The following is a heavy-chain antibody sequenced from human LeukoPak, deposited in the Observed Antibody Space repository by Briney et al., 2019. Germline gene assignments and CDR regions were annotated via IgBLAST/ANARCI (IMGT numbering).Heavy chain of an antibody. V-gene: IGHV4-61*02. J-gene: IGHJ4*02. CDR3: ARGNWNYFDY. CDR1: GDSISSGDYY. Sequence: SETLSLTCTVSGDSISSGDYYWTWIRQPAGKGLEWIGRIYSSGSTNYNPSLKSRLTISLDTSKSQFSLKLSSVTAADTAVYYCARGNWNYFDYWGQGTLVPVSS. CDR2: IYSSGST. D-gene: IGHD1-20*01.